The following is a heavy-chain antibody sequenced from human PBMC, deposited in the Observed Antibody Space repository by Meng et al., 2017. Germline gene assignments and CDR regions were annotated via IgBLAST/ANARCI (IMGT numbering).Heavy chain of an antibody. J-gene: IGHJ4*02. CDR2: INHSGST. CDR3: ARGGGYSYGFGSIDY. D-gene: IGHD5-18*01. CDR1: GGSFSGYY. Sequence: QGQLQQWGAGLLKPSGTLALTCAVYGGSFSGYYWSWIRQPPGKGLEWIGEINHSGSTNYNPSLKSRVTISVDTSKNQFSLKLSSVTAADTAVYYCARGGGYSYGFGSIDYWGQGTLVTVSS. V-gene: IGHV4-34*01.